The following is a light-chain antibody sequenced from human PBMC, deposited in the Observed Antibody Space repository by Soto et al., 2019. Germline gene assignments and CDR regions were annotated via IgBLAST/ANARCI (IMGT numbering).Light chain of an antibody. Sequence: EIEMTQSPDTLSVSPGDRATLSCRASQRISEWLAWYQQKPGKAPKLLIYDASSLQTGVPSRFSGSGSGTEFTLTISSLQPDDFATYYCHQYNNYPWTFGQGTKVDIK. J-gene: IGKJ1*01. V-gene: IGKV1-5*01. CDR3: HQYNNYPWT. CDR1: QRISEW. CDR2: DAS.